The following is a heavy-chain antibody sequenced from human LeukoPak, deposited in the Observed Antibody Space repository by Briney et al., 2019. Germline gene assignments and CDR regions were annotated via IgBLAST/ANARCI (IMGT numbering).Heavy chain of an antibody. CDR1: GFTFSDYG. D-gene: IGHD6-19*01. V-gene: IGHV3-30*03. J-gene: IGHJ4*02. Sequence: PGTSLRLSCAASGFTFSDYGMHWVRQAPGRGLEWVAVIVFDGSNKYYADSVKGRFTISRDNSKNTLYLQMNSLRAEDTAVYFCARDKYSSGWYGDYWGQGTLVTVSS. CDR3: ARDKYSSGWYGDY. CDR2: IVFDGSNK.